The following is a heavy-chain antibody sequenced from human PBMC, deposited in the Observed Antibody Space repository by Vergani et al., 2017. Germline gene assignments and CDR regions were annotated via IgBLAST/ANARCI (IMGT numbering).Heavy chain of an antibody. Sequence: EVQLVESGGGLVQPGGSLRLSCAASGFTFSSYSMNWVRQAPGKGLEWVSYISSSSSTIYYADSVKGRFTISRDNAKNSLYLQMNSLRAEDTAVYYCAREGPPGGICAYYYGMDVGGQGTTVTVSS. V-gene: IGHV3-48*01. CDR3: AREGPPGGICAYYYGMDV. CDR1: GFTFSSYS. D-gene: IGHD4-23*01. J-gene: IGHJ6*02. CDR2: ISSSSSTI.